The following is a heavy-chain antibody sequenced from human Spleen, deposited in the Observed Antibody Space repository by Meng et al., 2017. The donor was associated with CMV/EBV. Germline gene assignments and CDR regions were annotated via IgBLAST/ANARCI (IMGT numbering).Heavy chain of an antibody. J-gene: IGHJ5*02. Sequence: GSLRLSCTVSGGSISSGDYYWSWIRQPPGKGLEWIGYIYYSGSTNYNPSLKSRVTISVDTSKNQFSLKLSSVTAADTAVYYCARLIVGGTETNYYYDSSGYYWFDPWGQGTLVTVSS. CDR2: IYYSGST. D-gene: IGHD3-22*01. V-gene: IGHV4-61*08. CDR1: GGSISSGDYY. CDR3: ARLIVGGTETNYYYDSSGYYWFDP.